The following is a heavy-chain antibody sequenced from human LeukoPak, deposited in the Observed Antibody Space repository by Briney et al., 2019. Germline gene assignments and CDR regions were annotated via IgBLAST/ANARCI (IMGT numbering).Heavy chain of an antibody. D-gene: IGHD6-13*01. CDR3: ARAGTPSWFDP. V-gene: IGHV4-59*01. CDR1: GGSISSYY. Sequence: SETLSLTCTVSGGSISSYYWSWIRQPPGKGLEWIGYIHYSGSTNYNPSLKSRVTISVDTSKNQFSLKLSSVTAADTAVYYCARAGTPSWFDPWGQGTLVTVSS. CDR2: IHYSGST. J-gene: IGHJ5*02.